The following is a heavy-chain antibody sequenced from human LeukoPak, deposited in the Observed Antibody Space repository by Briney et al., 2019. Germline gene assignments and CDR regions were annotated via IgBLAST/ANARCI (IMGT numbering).Heavy chain of an antibody. V-gene: IGHV3-7*01. CDR3: ARSGYDILTGSPFDY. J-gene: IGHJ4*02. CDR1: GFTFSNYW. D-gene: IGHD3-9*01. CDR2: IKEDGSEE. Sequence: GGSLRLSCAASGFTFSNYWMTWVRQAPGKGLEWVANIKEDGSEEYYVDSVRGRFTVSRDNSKNTLYLQMNSLRAEDTAVYYCARSGYDILTGSPFDYWGQGTLVTVSS.